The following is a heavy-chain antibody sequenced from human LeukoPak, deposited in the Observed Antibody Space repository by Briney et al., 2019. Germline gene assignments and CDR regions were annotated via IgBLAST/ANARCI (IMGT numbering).Heavy chain of an antibody. J-gene: IGHJ4*02. CDR3: ARSGSGSSDYFDY. Sequence: SVKVSCKASGYTFTSYGISWVRQAPGQGLEWMGGIIPIFGTANYAQKFQGRVTITADESTSTAYMELSSLRSEDTAVYYCARSGSGSSDYFDYWGQGTLVTVSS. CDR2: IIPIFGTA. D-gene: IGHD3-10*01. CDR1: GYTFTSYG. V-gene: IGHV1-69*13.